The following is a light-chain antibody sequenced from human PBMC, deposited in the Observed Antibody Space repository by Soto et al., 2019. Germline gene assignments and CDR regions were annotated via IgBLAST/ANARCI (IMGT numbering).Light chain of an antibody. CDR2: GAS. CDR3: QQYGSSPRT. CDR1: QTVSTNY. Sequence: EIVLTQSPGTLSLSPGERATLSCRASQTVSTNYLAWYQQKPGQAPRLLIYGASKRATGIPDRFSGSGSGKDFTLTISRLEAEDFAVYCCQQYGSSPRTFGQGTKVEIK. V-gene: IGKV3-20*01. J-gene: IGKJ1*01.